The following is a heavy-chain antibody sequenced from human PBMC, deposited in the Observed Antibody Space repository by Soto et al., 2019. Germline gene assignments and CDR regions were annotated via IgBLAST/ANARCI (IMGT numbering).Heavy chain of an antibody. CDR3: ARDHNKISRGRRGYYYYYMDV. CDR1: GFTFSSYG. Sequence: GGSLRLSCAASGFTFSSYGMHWVRQAPGKGLEWVAVIWYDGSNKYYADSVKGRFTISRDNSKNTLYLQMNSLRAEDTAVYYCARDHNKISRGRRGYYYYYMDVWGKGTTVTVSS. D-gene: IGHD3-3*02. J-gene: IGHJ6*03. V-gene: IGHV3-33*01. CDR2: IWYDGSNK.